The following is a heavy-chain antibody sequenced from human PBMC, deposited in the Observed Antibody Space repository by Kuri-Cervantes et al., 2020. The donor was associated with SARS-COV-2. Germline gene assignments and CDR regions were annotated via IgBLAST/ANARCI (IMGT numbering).Heavy chain of an antibody. CDR1: GFTFSSYA. CDR3: AREEHYNFWSGYMNYYGMDV. Sequence: GESLKISCAASGFTFSSYAMSWVRQAPGKGLEWVANIKQDGSEKYYVDSVKGRFTISRDNAKNSLCLQMNSLRPEDTAVYYCAREEHYNFWSGYMNYYGMDVWGQGTTVTVSS. J-gene: IGHJ6*02. CDR2: IKQDGSEK. V-gene: IGHV3-7*03. D-gene: IGHD3-3*01.